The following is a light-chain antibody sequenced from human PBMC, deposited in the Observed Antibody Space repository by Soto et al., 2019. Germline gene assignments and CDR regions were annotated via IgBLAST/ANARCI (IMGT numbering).Light chain of an antibody. CDR2: AAS. Sequence: DIQMTQSPSSLSAFVGDRDTITCRASQNINTYLNWYQQRPGKAPKLLIYAASTLQGGVPSRFSGSGSGTDFTLTISSLLPEDFGTYYCQQSFSSPRTFGQGTKLEL. CDR3: QQSFSSPRT. V-gene: IGKV1-39*01. J-gene: IGKJ2*01. CDR1: QNINTY.